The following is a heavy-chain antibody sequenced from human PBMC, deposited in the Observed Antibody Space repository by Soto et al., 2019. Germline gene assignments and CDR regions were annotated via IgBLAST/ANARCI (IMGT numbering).Heavy chain of an antibody. CDR3: ARGTDGDY. D-gene: IGHD6-6*01. CDR2: ISAHNGNT. CDR1: GYTFTSYG. J-gene: IGHJ4*02. V-gene: IGHV1-18*01. Sequence: QVHLVQSGAEVKKPGASVKVSCKASGYTFTSYGITWVRQAPGQGLEWMGWISAHNGNTDYAQKLQGRVIVTRATSTSTACRELRSLRSDDTAVYYCARGTDGDYWGQGALVTVSS.